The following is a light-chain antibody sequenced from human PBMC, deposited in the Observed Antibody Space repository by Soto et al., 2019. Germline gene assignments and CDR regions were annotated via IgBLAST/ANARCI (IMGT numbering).Light chain of an antibody. J-gene: IGKJ2*01. V-gene: IGKV1-12*02. CDR3: QQANSFPST. CDR1: QCISSW. Sequence: DIQMTQSPSSVSASVGDRVTITCRASQCISSWLAWYQQNPGRAPKLLISAASTLHSGVPARFSGSGAGTDFTLTMSSRHPEDFAPYAYQQANSFPSTFGPGTKLEIK. CDR2: AAS.